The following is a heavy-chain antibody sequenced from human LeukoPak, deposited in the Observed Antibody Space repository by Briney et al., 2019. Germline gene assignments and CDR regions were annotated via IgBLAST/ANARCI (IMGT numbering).Heavy chain of an antibody. J-gene: IGHJ4*02. Sequence: GGTLTLSCTASGFTFSNSDMSWVRQAPGKGPEWVSGIDGVGNNRYYANSVRGRFIISRDNSKNTVYLQMNTLRAEDTAVYFCAKSSLPRPRFFLYWGGGRRVAVS. CDR1: GFTFSNSD. CDR2: IDGVGNNR. CDR3: AKSSLPRPRFFLY. D-gene: IGHD2/OR15-2a*01. V-gene: IGHV3-23*03.